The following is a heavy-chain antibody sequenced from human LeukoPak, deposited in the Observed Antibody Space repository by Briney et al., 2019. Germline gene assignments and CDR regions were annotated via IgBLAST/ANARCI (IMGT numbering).Heavy chain of an antibody. CDR3: TRVHGGYPFDS. CDR1: GFIFSSYS. CDR2: ISSSSSTM. D-gene: IGHD2-15*01. V-gene: IGHV3-48*01. J-gene: IGHJ4*02. Sequence: GSLRLSCAASGFIFSSYSMNWVRQAPGKGLEWVSFISSSSSTMYYADSVKGRFTISRDNAKNSLYLQMNSLRAEDTAVYYCTRVHGGYPFDSWGQGTLVTVSS.